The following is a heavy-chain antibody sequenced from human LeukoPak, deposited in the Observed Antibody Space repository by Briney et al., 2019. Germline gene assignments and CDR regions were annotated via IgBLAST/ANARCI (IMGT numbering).Heavy chain of an antibody. V-gene: IGHV3-33*03. CDR2: IWYDGTTK. J-gene: IGHJ4*02. Sequence: GGSLRLSCAASGFTFSTYAMHWVRQAPGKGLEWVALIWYDGTTKWYADSVKGRFTISRDNSRNTVWLQMNSLRVEDTAVYYCAKDPERAEQVRRYFDYWGQGTLVTVSS. CDR3: AKDPERAEQVRRYFDY. CDR1: GFTFSTYA. D-gene: IGHD1-26*01.